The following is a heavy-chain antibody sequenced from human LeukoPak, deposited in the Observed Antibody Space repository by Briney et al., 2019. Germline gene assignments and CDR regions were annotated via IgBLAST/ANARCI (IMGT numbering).Heavy chain of an antibody. CDR3: ARDASRDGYNWEFDY. Sequence: GGSLRLSCAASGFTFSRYGMHWVRQAPGKGLEWVAVIWYDGSNKYYADSVKGRFTISRDNSKNTLYLQMNSLRAEDTAVYYCARDASRDGYNWEFDYWGQGTLVTVSS. V-gene: IGHV3-33*01. CDR1: GFTFSRYG. J-gene: IGHJ4*02. CDR2: IWYDGSNK. D-gene: IGHD5-24*01.